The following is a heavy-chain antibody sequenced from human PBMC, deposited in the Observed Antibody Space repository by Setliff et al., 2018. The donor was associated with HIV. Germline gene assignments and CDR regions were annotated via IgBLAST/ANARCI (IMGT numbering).Heavy chain of an antibody. J-gene: IGHJ4*02. CDR3: ARHVARFDYDTGGYYVSHFDY. D-gene: IGHD3-22*01. CDR2: ISYTGTT. CDR1: GGSISNYY. V-gene: IGHV4-59*01. Sequence: SETLSLTCTVSGGSISNYYWSWIRQPPGMGLEWIGYISYTGTTKYNPSLKSRVTISVDTSKNQFSVRLSSVSAADTAVYFCARHVARFDYDTGGYYVSHFDYWGQGTQVTVSS.